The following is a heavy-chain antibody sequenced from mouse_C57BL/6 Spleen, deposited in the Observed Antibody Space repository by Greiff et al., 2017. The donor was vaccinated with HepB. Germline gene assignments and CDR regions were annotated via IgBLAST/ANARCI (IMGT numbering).Heavy chain of an antibody. CDR1: GFSLTSYG. V-gene: IGHV2-2*01. CDR2: IWSGGST. J-gene: IGHJ4*01. D-gene: IGHD2-4*01. Sequence: VKLMESGPGLVQPSQSLSITCTVSGFSLTSYGVHWVRQSPGKGLEWLGVIWSGGSTDYNAAFISRLSISKDNSKSQVFFKMNSLQADDTAIYYCARKRDDYDGYAMDYWGQGTSVTVSS. CDR3: ARKRDDYDGYAMDY.